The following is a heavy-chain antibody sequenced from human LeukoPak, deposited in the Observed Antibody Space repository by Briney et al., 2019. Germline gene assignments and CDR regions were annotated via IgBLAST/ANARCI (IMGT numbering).Heavy chain of an antibody. CDR2: MNSDGSST. CDR3: ATVSRSSGRGYFDY. J-gene: IGHJ4*02. V-gene: IGHV3-74*01. D-gene: IGHD6-19*01. Sequence: QPGGSLRLSCAASGFPFGNYWMHWVRQAPGKGLVWVSRMNSDGSSTSYADSVKGRFTISRDNAKNTLYLQMNSLRAEDAAVYYCATVSRSSGRGYFDYWGPGTLVTVSS. CDR1: GFPFGNYW.